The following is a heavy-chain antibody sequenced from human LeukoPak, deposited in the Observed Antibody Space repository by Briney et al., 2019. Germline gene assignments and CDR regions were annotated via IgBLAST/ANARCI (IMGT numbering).Heavy chain of an antibody. J-gene: IGHJ4*02. Sequence: GGSLRLSCAASGFTFSSYAMSWVRQAPGKGLEWVSVISGSGGRTYYADSVKGRFTISRDNSKNTLYVQMNSLRAEDTAVYYCAKDLLAATIDYYFDYWSQGTLVTVSS. D-gene: IGHD5-12*01. CDR2: ISGSGGRT. V-gene: IGHV3-23*01. CDR1: GFTFSSYA. CDR3: AKDLLAATIDYYFDY.